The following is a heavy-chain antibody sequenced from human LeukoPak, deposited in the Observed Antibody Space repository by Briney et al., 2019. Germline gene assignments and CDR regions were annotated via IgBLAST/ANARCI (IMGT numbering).Heavy chain of an antibody. Sequence: SETLSLICNVSGGSISNYYWSWIRQPPGKGLEWIGYIYYSGSTNYNPSLKSRVTISIDTSKNQFSLKMSSVTAADTDVYYCARGGAYGDYGRGYFDLWGRGTLVTVSS. CDR1: GGSISNYY. V-gene: IGHV4-59*01. CDR2: IYYSGST. D-gene: IGHD4-17*01. J-gene: IGHJ2*01. CDR3: ARGGAYGDYGRGYFDL.